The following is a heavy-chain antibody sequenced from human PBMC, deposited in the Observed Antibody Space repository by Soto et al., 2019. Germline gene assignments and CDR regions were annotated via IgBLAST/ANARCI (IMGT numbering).Heavy chain of an antibody. CDR1: GYSFTIYW. V-gene: IGHV5-51*01. CDR2: IYPGDSDI. CDR3: ARTAAAGKYYYGMDV. J-gene: IGHJ6*02. Sequence: GESLKISCKGSGYSFTIYWIAWVRQVPGKGLELMGVIYPGDSDIRYSPSFQGQVTISADKSISTAYLQWSSLKASDTAMYYCARTAAAGKYYYGMDVWGQGTTVTVSS. D-gene: IGHD6-13*01.